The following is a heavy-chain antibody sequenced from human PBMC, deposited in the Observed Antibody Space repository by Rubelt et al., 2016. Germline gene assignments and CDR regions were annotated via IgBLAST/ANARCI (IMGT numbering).Heavy chain of an antibody. CDR2: FDTEDGEI. Sequence: QLVQSAAEVKEPGASVKVSCKVSGNTLSEFSMHWVRQAPGKGLEWMGGFDTEDGEISYAQKFQGRVTMIEDTTTATAYMELSSLGSEDTAVYYCATVKHLSLESWGQGTLVTVSS. CDR1: GNTLSEFS. CDR3: ATVKHLSLES. V-gene: IGHV1-24*01. J-gene: IGHJ4*02.